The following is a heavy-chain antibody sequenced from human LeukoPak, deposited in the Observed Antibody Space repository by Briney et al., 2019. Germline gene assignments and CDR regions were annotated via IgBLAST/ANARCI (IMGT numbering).Heavy chain of an antibody. CDR2: ISGSGGST. D-gene: IGHD3-10*01. CDR3: AVIAMVRGVLLDY. V-gene: IGHV3-23*01. Sequence: GGSLRLSCAASGFTFSSYAMSWARQAPGKGLEWVSAISGSGGSTYYADSVKGRFTISRDNSKNTLYLQMNSLRAEDTAVYYCAVIAMVRGVLLDYWGQGTLVTVSS. CDR1: GFTFSSYA. J-gene: IGHJ4*02.